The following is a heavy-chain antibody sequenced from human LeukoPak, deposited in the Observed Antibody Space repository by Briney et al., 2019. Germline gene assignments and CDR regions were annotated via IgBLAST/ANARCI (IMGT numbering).Heavy chain of an antibody. V-gene: IGHV1-69*13. CDR1: GGTFSSYA. Sequence: SVEVSCKASGGTFSSYAISWVRQAPGQGLEWMGGIIPIFGTADYAQKFQGRVTITADESTSTAYMELSSLRSEDTAVYYCASGYYYGSGSHRDLFFDYWGQGTLVTVSS. CDR2: IIPIFGTA. CDR3: ASGYYYGSGSHRDLFFDY. J-gene: IGHJ4*02. D-gene: IGHD3-10*01.